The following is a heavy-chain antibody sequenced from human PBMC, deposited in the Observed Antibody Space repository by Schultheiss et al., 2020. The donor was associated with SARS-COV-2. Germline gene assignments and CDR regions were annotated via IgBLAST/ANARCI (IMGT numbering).Heavy chain of an antibody. CDR1: GGSISSGGYY. CDR2: IYYSGST. J-gene: IGHJ6*02. CDR3: AKRGTLYYYGMGV. Sequence: SETLSLTCTVSGGSISSGGYYWSWIRQHPGKGLEWIGYIYYSGSTYYNPSLKSRVTISVDTSKNQFSLKLSSVTAADTAVYYCAKRGTLYYYGMGVWGQGTTVTVSS. V-gene: IGHV4-31*03.